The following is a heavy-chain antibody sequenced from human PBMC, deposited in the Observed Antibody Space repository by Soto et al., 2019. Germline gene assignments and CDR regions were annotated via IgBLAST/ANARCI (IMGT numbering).Heavy chain of an antibody. CDR1: GGSISSYY. J-gene: IGHJ6*02. V-gene: IGHV4-59*01. CDR3: ARDIMHMDYYYYGMDV. Sequence: SETLSLTCTVSGGSISSYYWSWIRQPPGKGLEWIGYIYYSGSTNYNPSLKSRVTISVDTSKNQFSLKLSSVTAADTAVYYCARDIMHMDYYYYGMDVWGQGTTVTVSS. CDR2: IYYSGST. D-gene: IGHD1-20*01.